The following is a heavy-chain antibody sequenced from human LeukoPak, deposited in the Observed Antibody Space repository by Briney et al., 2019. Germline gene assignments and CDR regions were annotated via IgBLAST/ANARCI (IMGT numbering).Heavy chain of an antibody. V-gene: IGHV1-8*01. CDR1: GYTFTSYD. Sequence: ASVKVSCKASGYTFTSYDINWVRQATGQGLEWMGWMNPNSGNTGYAQKFQGRVTMTRNTSISTAYMELSSLRSEDTAVYYCARMLNYDFWSGYYPPYYYYYGMDVWGQGTTATVSS. CDR2: MNPNSGNT. D-gene: IGHD3-3*01. J-gene: IGHJ6*02. CDR3: ARMLNYDFWSGYYPPYYYYYGMDV.